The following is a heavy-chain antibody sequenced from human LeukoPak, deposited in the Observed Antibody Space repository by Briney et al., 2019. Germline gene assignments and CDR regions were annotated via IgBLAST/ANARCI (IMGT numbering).Heavy chain of an antibody. D-gene: IGHD5-24*01. CDR1: GYSFTSYW. Sequence: GESLKISCKGSGYSFTSYWIGWVRQMPGKGLEWMGIIDPGDSDTRYSPSFQGQVTISVDRSSSTAYLQWSRLKASDTAMYYCATHPGGLQSGFDNWGQGTLVTVSS. J-gene: IGHJ4*02. V-gene: IGHV5-51*01. CDR3: ATHPGGLQSGFDN. CDR2: IDPGDSDT.